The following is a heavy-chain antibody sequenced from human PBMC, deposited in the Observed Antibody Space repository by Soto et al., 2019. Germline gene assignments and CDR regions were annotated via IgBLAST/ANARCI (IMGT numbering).Heavy chain of an antibody. J-gene: IGHJ6*02. Sequence: GGSLRLSCAASGFTFSSYAMSWVRQSPGKGLEWVSAISGSGGSTYYADSVKGRFTISRDNSKNTLYLQMNSLRAEDTAVYYCAKQSRAAMASIPYYYYGMDVWGQGTTVTVSS. CDR3: AKQSRAAMASIPYYYYGMDV. CDR1: GFTFSSYA. V-gene: IGHV3-23*01. D-gene: IGHD5-18*01. CDR2: ISGSGGST.